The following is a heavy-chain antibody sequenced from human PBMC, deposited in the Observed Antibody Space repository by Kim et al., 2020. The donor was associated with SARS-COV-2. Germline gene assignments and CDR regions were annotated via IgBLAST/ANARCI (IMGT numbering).Heavy chain of an antibody. Sequence: SWNGPCTMSRDNSKNTLYLKMSGLRAEDTAVYYCARGGEAVAPCYFDYWGQGTLVTVSS. CDR3: ARGGEAVAPCYFDY. J-gene: IGHJ4*02. D-gene: IGHD6-19*01. V-gene: IGHV3-30*07.